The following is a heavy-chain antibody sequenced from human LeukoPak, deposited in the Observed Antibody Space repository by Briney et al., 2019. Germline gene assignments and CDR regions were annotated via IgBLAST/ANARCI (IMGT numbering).Heavy chain of an antibody. D-gene: IGHD1-14*01. CDR3: ARVTFNYFDY. CDR1: GFTFSSYE. V-gene: IGHV3-48*03. CDR2: ISSSGSTI. Sequence: GGSLRLSCAASGFTFSSYEMNWVRQAPGKGLEWVSYISSSGSTIYFADSVKGRFTISRGNAKNSLYLQMNSLRAEDTAVYYCARVTFNYFDYWGQGTLVTVSS. J-gene: IGHJ4*02.